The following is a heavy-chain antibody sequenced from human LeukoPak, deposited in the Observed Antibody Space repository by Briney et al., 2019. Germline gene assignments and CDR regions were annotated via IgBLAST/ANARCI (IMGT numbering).Heavy chain of an antibody. CDR2: IYSGGST. Sequence: PGGSLRLSCAASGFTVSSNYMSWVRQAPGKGLEWVSVIYSGGSTYCADSVKGRFTISRDNSKNTLYLQMNSLRAEDTAVYYCASQNYDILTGGLDRDYWGQGTLVTVSS. CDR1: GFTVSSNY. CDR3: ASQNYDILTGGLDRDY. D-gene: IGHD3-9*01. V-gene: IGHV3-53*01. J-gene: IGHJ4*02.